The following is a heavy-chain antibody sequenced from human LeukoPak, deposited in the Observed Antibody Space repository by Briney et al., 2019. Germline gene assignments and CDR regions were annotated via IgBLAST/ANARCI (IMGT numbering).Heavy chain of an antibody. D-gene: IGHD2-2*01. J-gene: IGHJ3*01. CDR2: ISSSSSYI. Sequence: GGSLRLSCAASGFTFSSYSMNWVRQAPGKGLEWVSSISSSSSYIYYADSVKGRFTISRDNAKNTLYLQMNSLRAEDTAVYYCARDRDIVVVPAVPDAFDFWGHGTMVTVSS. CDR3: ARDRDIVVVPAVPDAFDF. CDR1: GFTFSSYS. V-gene: IGHV3-21*01.